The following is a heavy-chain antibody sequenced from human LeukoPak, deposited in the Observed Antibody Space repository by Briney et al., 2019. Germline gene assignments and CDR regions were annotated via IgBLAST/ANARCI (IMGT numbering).Heavy chain of an antibody. CDR3: AKDVFVGVGATTGFDY. D-gene: IGHD1-26*01. J-gene: IGHJ4*02. V-gene: IGHV3-30*18. Sequence: PGGSLRLSCAASGFTFSSYGMHWIRQAPGKGLEWVAVTSYDGSNKYYADSVKGRFTISRDNSKNTLYLQMNSLRAEDTAVYYCAKDVFVGVGATTGFDYWGQGTLVTVSS. CDR2: TSYDGSNK. CDR1: GFTFSSYG.